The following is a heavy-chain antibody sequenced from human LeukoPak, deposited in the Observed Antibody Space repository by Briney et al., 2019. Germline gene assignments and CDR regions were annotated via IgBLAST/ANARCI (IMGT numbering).Heavy chain of an antibody. CDR3: AGTYYYDSSGPSSFDY. CDR1: GGSISSYY. CDR2: IYTSGST. Sequence: SETLSLTCTVSGGSISSYYWSWIRQPAGKGLEWIGRIYTSGSTNYNPSLKSRVTMSVDTSKDQFSLKLSSVTAADTAVYYCAGTYYYDSSGPSSFDYWGQGTLVTVSS. J-gene: IGHJ4*02. D-gene: IGHD3-22*01. V-gene: IGHV4-4*07.